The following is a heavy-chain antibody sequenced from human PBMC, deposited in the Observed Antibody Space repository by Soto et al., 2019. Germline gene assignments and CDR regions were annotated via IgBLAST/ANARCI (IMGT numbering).Heavy chain of an antibody. D-gene: IGHD5-18*01. CDR2: ISYDGSNK. J-gene: IGHJ4*02. CDR1: GFTFSSYA. CDR3: ARQTGYSYGGGLDY. V-gene: IGHV3-30-3*01. Sequence: GGSLRLSYAASGFTFSSYAMHWVRQAPGKGLDWVAVISYDGSNKYYADSVKGRFTISRDNSKNTLYLQMNSLRAEDTAVYYCARQTGYSYGGGLDYWGQGTLVTVSS.